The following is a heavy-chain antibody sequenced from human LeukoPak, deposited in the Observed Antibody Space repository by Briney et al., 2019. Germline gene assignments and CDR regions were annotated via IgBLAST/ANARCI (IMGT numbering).Heavy chain of an antibody. CDR2: IKSKPDGGTT. CDR1: GFTFSNAW. CDR3: TTYYYDSSGHPYFDY. Sequence: GGSLRLSCAASGFTFSNAWMNWVRQAPGKGLEWVGRIKSKPDGGTTDYAAPVKGKFTISRDDSKNMLYLQMNSLTTEDTAVYYCTTYYYDSSGHPYFDYWGQGTLVTVSS. J-gene: IGHJ4*02. D-gene: IGHD3-22*01. V-gene: IGHV3-15*07.